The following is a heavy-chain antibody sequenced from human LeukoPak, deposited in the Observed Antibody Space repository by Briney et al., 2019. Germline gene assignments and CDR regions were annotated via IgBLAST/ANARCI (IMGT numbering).Heavy chain of an antibody. CDR1: GGSISSYY. J-gene: IGHJ4*02. Sequence: SQSLSLTCTVSGGSISSYYWSWIRQPPGKGLEWIGYIYYSGSTNYNPSLKSRVTISVDTSKNQFSLKLSSVTAADTAVYYCARSRSYSSSWYSDYWGQGTLVTVS. CDR3: ARSRSYSSSWYSDY. CDR2: IYYSGST. V-gene: IGHV4-59*01. D-gene: IGHD6-13*01.